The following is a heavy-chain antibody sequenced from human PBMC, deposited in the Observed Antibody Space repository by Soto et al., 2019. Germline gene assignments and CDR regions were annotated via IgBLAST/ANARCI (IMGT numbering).Heavy chain of an antibody. CDR2: IYATGTT. V-gene: IGHV4-4*07. CDR1: GASISGFY. CDR3: VRDGTKTLRDWFDP. J-gene: IGHJ5*02. D-gene: IGHD1-1*01. Sequence: SESLSLTCTVSGASISGFYWSWIRKSAGKGLEWIGRIYATGTTDYNPSLKSRVMMSVDTSKKQFSLKLRSVTADDTAVYYCVRDGTKTLRDWFDPWGQGTPVTVSS.